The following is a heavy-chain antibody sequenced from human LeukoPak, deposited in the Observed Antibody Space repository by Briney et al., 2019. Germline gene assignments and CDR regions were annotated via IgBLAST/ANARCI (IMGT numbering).Heavy chain of an antibody. CDR3: ARPYYYDSSGSKVLSAEYFQH. CDR2: ISYDGSYK. V-gene: IGHV3-30*03. D-gene: IGHD3-22*01. Sequence: GGSLRLSCAASEFTFSTYGMHWVRQAPGKGLEWVAVISYDGSYKFYADSVKGRFTISRDNSKNTLYLQMNSLRAEDTAVYYCARPYYYDSSGSKVLSAEYFQHWGQGTLVTVSS. CDR1: EFTFSTYG. J-gene: IGHJ1*01.